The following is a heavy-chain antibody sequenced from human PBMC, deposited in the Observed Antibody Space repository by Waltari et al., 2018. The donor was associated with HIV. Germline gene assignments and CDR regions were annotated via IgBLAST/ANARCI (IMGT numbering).Heavy chain of an antibody. V-gene: IGHV4-38-2*02. CDR3: AREPRISLVWFDP. Sequence: QVQLQESGPGLVKPSAPLSLTCTVAGCSIRSGYYWRWIRQPAGKGLGWIGSIYHSGSTYYNSSLKSRVTISVDTSKNQFSLKLSSVTAADTAVYYCAREPRISLVWFDPWGQGTLVTVSS. J-gene: IGHJ5*02. CDR2: IYHSGST. CDR1: GCSIRSGYY. D-gene: IGHD3-3*02.